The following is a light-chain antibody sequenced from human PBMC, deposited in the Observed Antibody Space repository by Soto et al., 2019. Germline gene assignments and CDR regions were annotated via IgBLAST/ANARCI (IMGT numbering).Light chain of an antibody. V-gene: IGKV3D-20*02. J-gene: IGKJ5*01. CDR3: QQRSNWPPSIT. CDR1: QSLTNPY. CDR2: DIS. Sequence: VLTQSPGTLSLSPGESATLSCRARQSLTNPYIAWYQQKPGQAPRLLIYDISSRATGTPDRFSGSGSGTDFTLTISSLEPEDFAVYYCQQRSNWPPSITFGQGTRLEIK.